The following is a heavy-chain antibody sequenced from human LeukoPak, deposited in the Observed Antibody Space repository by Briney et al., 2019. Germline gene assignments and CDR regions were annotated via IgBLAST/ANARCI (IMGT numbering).Heavy chain of an antibody. J-gene: IGHJ4*02. CDR1: GGSFSGYY. CDR2: IYHSGST. CDR3: ARGGGYASPIGY. D-gene: IGHD5-12*01. V-gene: IGHV4-59*01. Sequence: PSETLSLTCAVSGGSFSGYYWSWIRQPPGKGLEWIGYIYHSGSTNYNPSLKSRVTISVDTSKNQFSLKLSSVTAADTAVYYCARGGGYASPIGYWGQGALVTVSS.